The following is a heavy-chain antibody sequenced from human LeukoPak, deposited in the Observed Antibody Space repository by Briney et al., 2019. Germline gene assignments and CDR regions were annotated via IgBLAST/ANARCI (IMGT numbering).Heavy chain of an antibody. D-gene: IGHD6-13*01. Sequence: GGSLRLSCAASGFTFSDYYMSWIRQALGKGLEWVSYISSSGSTTFYADSVKGRFAISRDKSKNTVFLQMNSLRVEDTAVYYCAGGRIAPADLDYWGQGTLVTVSS. V-gene: IGHV3-11*01. CDR3: AGGRIAPADLDY. J-gene: IGHJ4*02. CDR1: GFTFSDYY. CDR2: ISSSGSTT.